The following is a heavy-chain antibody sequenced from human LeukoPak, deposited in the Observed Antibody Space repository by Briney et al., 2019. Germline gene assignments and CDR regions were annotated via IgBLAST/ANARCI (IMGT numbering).Heavy chain of an antibody. Sequence: AVRVSYKASGGTFISYAIRGVRQAAGEGGEWMGRMIPIFGIANYAQKFQGRVTITADKSTSTAYMELSSLRSEDTAVYYCASDSDGYNLITSAFDIWGQGTMVTVSS. CDR1: GGTFISYA. CDR2: MIPIFGIA. D-gene: IGHD5-24*01. CDR3: ASDSDGYNLITSAFDI. V-gene: IGHV1-69*10. J-gene: IGHJ3*02.